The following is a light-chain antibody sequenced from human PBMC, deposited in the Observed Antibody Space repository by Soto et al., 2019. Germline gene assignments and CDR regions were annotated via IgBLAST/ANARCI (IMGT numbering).Light chain of an antibody. CDR1: QSIDSS. CDR2: KAS. Sequence: IQMTQSPSTLSTSVGDRVTITCRARQSIDSSLAWYQQKPGKAPKLLIYKASSLESGVPSRFSGSGSGTEFTLTISSLQPDDFASYYCQQHGGSSRTFGQGTKVEIK. V-gene: IGKV1-5*03. CDR3: QQHGGSSRT. J-gene: IGKJ1*01.